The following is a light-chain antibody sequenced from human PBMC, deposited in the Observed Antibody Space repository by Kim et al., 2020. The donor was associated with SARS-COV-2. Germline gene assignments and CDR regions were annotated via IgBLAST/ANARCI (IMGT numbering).Light chain of an antibody. V-gene: IGKV3-15*01. CDR1: HSVSSN. J-gene: IGKJ5*01. CDR2: GAS. Sequence: VSPGERASLSSRASHSVSSNLAWYQQKPGQAPRLLFYGASTRANGIPARFSTSGSGTEFTLSISSLQSEDFAVYYCQQYSNWPLTFGQGTRLEIK. CDR3: QQYSNWPLT.